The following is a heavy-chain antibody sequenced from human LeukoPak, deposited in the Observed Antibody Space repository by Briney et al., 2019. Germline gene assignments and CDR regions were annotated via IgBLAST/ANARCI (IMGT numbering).Heavy chain of an antibody. CDR2: ISAYNGNT. CDR1: GYTFTSYG. Sequence: ASVNVSCKSSGYTFTSYGISWVRQAPGQGLEWMGWISAYNGNTNYVQKLQGRVTMTTDTSTSTAHMELRSLRSDDTAVYYCARSGTMVRGVNTLIDYWGQGTLVTVSS. D-gene: IGHD3-10*01. J-gene: IGHJ4*02. CDR3: ARSGTMVRGVNTLIDY. V-gene: IGHV1-18*01.